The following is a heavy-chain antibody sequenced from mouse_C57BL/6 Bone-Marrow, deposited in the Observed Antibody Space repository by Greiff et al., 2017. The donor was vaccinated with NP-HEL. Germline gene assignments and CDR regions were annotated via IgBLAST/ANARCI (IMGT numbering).Heavy chain of an antibody. CDR3: ARSIYYDYADDPFYGMDY. Sequence: EVKLVESGGGLVQPGGSLSLSCAASGFTFTDYYMSWVRQPPGKALEWVGFIRNKANGYTIEYSASVKGRFTISRDNSQNILYLQMNALRAEDSATYYCARSIYYDYADDPFYGMDYWGQGTSVTVSS. CDR1: GFTFTDYY. V-gene: IGHV7-3*01. CDR2: IRNKANGYTI. D-gene: IGHD2-4*01. J-gene: IGHJ4*01.